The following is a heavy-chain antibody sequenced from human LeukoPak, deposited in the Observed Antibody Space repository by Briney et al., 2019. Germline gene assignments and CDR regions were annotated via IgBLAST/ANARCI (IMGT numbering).Heavy chain of an antibody. CDR1: GDSVSSNRAT. Sequence: SQTLSLTCAISGDSVSSNRATWNWIRQSPSRCLEWLGRTYYRSKWYNDYAVSVKSRITINPDTSKNQSSLQLNSVTPEDTAVYYCARDAWLEPSYYYYGMDVWGQGTTVTVSS. CDR3: ARDAWLEPSYYYYGMDV. CDR2: TYYRSKWYN. D-gene: IGHD1-1*01. J-gene: IGHJ6*02. V-gene: IGHV6-1*01.